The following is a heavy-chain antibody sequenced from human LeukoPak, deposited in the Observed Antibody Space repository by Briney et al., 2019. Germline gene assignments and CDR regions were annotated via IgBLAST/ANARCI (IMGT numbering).Heavy chain of an antibody. CDR1: GFTFNDYW. V-gene: IGHV3-7*03. CDR3: ARVPGDSGYFDY. J-gene: IGHJ4*02. D-gene: IGHD3-22*01. CDR2: IKRDGSEK. Sequence: GGSLRLSCAASGFTFNDYWMHWVRQPPGKGLEWVANIKRDGSEKYYVDSVKGRFGISRDNAKNSLYLQMNSLRAEDTAMYYCARVPGDSGYFDYWGQGILVTVSS.